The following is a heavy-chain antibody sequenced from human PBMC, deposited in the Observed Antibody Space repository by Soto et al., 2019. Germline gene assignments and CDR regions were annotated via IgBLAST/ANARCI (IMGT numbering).Heavy chain of an antibody. CDR3: AKDVEGGSLFRGAFDY. V-gene: IGHV3-23*01. CDR2: ISASGGAT. Sequence: GGSLRLSCVASRFTFASYAMSWVRQAPGKGLEWVAAISASGGATIHADSVKGRLTISRDNSKDTLYLQMNSLRAEDTAVYYCAKDVEGGSLFRGAFDYWGQGTQVTVS. D-gene: IGHD1-26*01. CDR1: RFTFASYA. J-gene: IGHJ4*02.